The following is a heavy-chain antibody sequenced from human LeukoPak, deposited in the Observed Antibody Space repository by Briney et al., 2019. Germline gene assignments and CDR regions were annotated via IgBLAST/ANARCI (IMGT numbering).Heavy chain of an antibody. CDR3: ARSPRIYMIGTHAFDI. Sequence: SETLSLTCTVSGDSISSTNYYWGWIRQPPGKGLEWIGSIYYSGSTYYNPSLKSRVTISVDTSKNQFSLKLSCVTAADTAVYFCARSPRIYMIGTHAFDIWGQGTMVTVSS. V-gene: IGHV4-39*01. CDR1: GDSISSTNYY. CDR2: IYYSGST. J-gene: IGHJ3*02. D-gene: IGHD3-22*01.